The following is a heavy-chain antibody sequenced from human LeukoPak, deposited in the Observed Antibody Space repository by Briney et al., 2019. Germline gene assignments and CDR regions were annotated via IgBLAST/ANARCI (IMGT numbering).Heavy chain of an antibody. V-gene: IGHV4-39*02. CDR3: ARGARYSGSYWASTRRYNWFDP. Sequence: PSETLSLTCTVSYGSISSSTYYWGWIRQPPGKGLEWLGSVYYSGSTYYNPSLKSRVTISVDTSKNQFSLKLSSVTAADTAVYYCARGARYSGSYWASTRRYNWFDPWGQGTLVTVSS. CDR2: VYYSGST. J-gene: IGHJ5*02. CDR1: YGSISSSTYY. D-gene: IGHD1-26*01.